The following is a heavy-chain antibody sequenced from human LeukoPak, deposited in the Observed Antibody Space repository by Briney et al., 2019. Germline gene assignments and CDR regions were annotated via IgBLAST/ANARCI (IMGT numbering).Heavy chain of an antibody. Sequence: GGSLRLSCAASGFTFSDYYMGWIRQAPGKGLEWLSYISSSGSTIYYADSVKGRITISRDNAKNSLYLQMNSLRAEDTAVYYCAKNYYDSSGYFPDAFDIWGQGTTVTVSS. CDR3: AKNYYDSSGYFPDAFDI. J-gene: IGHJ3*02. V-gene: IGHV3-11*01. CDR2: ISSSGSTI. CDR1: GFTFSDYY. D-gene: IGHD3-22*01.